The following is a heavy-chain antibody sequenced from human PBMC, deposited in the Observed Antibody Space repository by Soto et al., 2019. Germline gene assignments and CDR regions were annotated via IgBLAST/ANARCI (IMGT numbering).Heavy chain of an antibody. CDR1: GGSISSGGYY. D-gene: IGHD3-22*01. J-gene: IGHJ4*02. CDR2: IYYSVST. Sequence: PSETLSLTCAVSGGSISSGGYYWSWILHHPGKGRECIGYIYYSVSTYYNPSLKSRVTISVDTSKNQFSLKLSSVTAADTAVYYCARSYYDSSGTHDYWGQGTPATVSS. CDR3: ARSYYDSSGTHDY. V-gene: IGHV4-31*11.